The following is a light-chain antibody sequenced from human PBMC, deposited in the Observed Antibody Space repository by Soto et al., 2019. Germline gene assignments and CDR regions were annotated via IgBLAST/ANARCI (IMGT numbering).Light chain of an antibody. CDR1: QSVSSN. CDR2: GAS. CDR3: QQYNNWPPWT. V-gene: IGKV3-15*01. Sequence: EIVMTQSPATLSVSPGERATLSCRASQSVSSNLAWYQQKPGQAPRLLIYGASTRATGISARFSGSGSGTEFTLTISSLQYEDFAVYYCQQYNNWPPWTFGQGTTLEIK. J-gene: IGKJ1*01.